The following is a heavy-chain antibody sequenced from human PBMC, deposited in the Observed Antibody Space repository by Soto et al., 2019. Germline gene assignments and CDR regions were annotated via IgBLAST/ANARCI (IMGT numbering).Heavy chain of an antibody. CDR3: ARAYSSSWYRAEWFDP. J-gene: IGHJ5*02. Sequence: QLQLQESGPGLVKPSETLSLTCTVSGGSISSSSYYWGWIRQPPGKGLEWIGSIYYSGSTYYNPSLKSRVTISVDTSKNQFSLKLSSVTAADTAVYYCARAYSSSWYRAEWFDPWGQGTLVTVSS. D-gene: IGHD6-13*01. V-gene: IGHV4-39*01. CDR2: IYYSGST. CDR1: GGSISSSSYY.